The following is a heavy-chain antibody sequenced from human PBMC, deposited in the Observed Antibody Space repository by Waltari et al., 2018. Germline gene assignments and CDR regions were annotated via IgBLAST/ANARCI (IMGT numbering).Heavy chain of an antibody. CDR3: ARDSNLLVYATQFDY. J-gene: IGHJ4*02. CDR2: IKQDGGEK. D-gene: IGHD2-8*01. CDR1: GFTFSGYW. Sequence: EVQLVESGGGLVQPGGSLTLSCAASGFTFSGYWMSWVRPAPGKGLEWVANIKQDGGEKNYVDSVKGRFTISRDNAKNLVYLQMNSLRAEDTAVYYCARDSNLLVYATQFDYWGQGTLVTVSS. V-gene: IGHV3-7*03.